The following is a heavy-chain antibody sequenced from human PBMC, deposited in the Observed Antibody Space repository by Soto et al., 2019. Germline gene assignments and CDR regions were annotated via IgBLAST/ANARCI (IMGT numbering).Heavy chain of an antibody. Sequence: QVQLVQSGAEVKKPGSSVKVSCKASGGTFGSYAISRVRQAPGQGLEWMGGIIPIPGTANYAQKFQGRVTIAADESTSTAYMELSSLRSEDTAVYYCARSQGSSTSLEIYYYYYYGMDVWGQGTTVIVSS. CDR2: IIPIPGTA. CDR1: GGTFGSYA. CDR3: ARSQGSSTSLEIYYYYYYGMDV. J-gene: IGHJ6*02. D-gene: IGHD2-2*01. V-gene: IGHV1-69*01.